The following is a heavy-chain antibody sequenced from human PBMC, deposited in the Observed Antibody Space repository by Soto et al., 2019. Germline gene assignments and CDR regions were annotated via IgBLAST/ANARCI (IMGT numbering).Heavy chain of an antibody. CDR1: GFTFSIYS. Sequence: SGFTFSIYSMDWVRQAPGKGLEWVAVISYDGSIGYADSVKGRFTISRDNAKNSLYLQMNSLRAEDTALYYCAKASHYDILTGPRDYWGQGTLVTVSS. CDR3: AKASHYDILTGPRDY. CDR2: ISYDGSI. D-gene: IGHD3-9*01. J-gene: IGHJ4*02. V-gene: IGHV3-30*18.